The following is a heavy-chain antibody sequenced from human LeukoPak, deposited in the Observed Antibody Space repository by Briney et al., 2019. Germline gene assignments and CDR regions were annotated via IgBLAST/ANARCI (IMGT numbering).Heavy chain of an antibody. D-gene: IGHD3-22*01. CDR2: IWYDGSNK. J-gene: IGHJ6*02. CDR3: ARGLRFSYDSSGYSPSYGYYYGMDV. CDR1: GFTFSSYG. Sequence: PGGSLRLSCAASGFTFSSYGMHWVRQAPGKGLEWVAVIWYDGSNKYYADSVKGRFTISRDNSKNTLYLQMNSLRAEDTAVYYCARGLRFSYDSSGYSPSYGYYYGMDVWGQGTTVTVSS. V-gene: IGHV3-33*01.